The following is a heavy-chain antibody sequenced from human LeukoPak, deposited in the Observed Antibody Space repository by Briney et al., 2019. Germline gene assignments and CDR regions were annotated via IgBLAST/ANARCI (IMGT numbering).Heavy chain of an antibody. D-gene: IGHD3-3*01. Sequence: SETLSLTCTVSGYSISSGYYWGWIRQPPGKGLEWIGTIGIYHSGSTYYNPSLKSRVTISVDTSKNQFSLKLSSVTAADTAVYYCASSEDNKYDFWSGYGWFDPWGQGTLVTVSS. CDR1: GYSISSGYY. CDR3: ASSEDNKYDFWSGYGWFDP. CDR2: IGIYHSGST. J-gene: IGHJ5*02. V-gene: IGHV4-38-2*02.